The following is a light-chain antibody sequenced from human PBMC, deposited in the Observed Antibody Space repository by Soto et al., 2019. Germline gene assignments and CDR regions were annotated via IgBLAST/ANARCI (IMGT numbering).Light chain of an antibody. CDR3: QQYNKWPWT. J-gene: IGKJ1*01. CDR1: QSVSNY. Sequence: TQSPATLPLYTGERATLSCRASQSVSNYLAWYQQKPGQAPRLLIFGASARATGVPARFSGSGSGTLFTLTISSLQSEDFGVYYCQQYNKWPWTFGQGTKVDVK. V-gene: IGKV3-15*01. CDR2: GAS.